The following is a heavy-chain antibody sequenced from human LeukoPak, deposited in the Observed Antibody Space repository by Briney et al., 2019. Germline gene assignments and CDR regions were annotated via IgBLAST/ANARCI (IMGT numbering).Heavy chain of an antibody. CDR3: ARDWSLYYYDSSGYYFGY. CDR1: GGTFSNYV. J-gene: IGHJ4*02. D-gene: IGHD3-22*01. V-gene: IGHV1-69*13. CDR2: IIPIFGTA. Sequence: ASVKVSCKASGGTFSNYVISWVRQAPGQGLEWMGGIIPIFGTANYAQKFQGRVTITADESTSTAYMELSSLRSEDTAVYYCARDWSLYYYDSSGYYFGYWGQGTLVTVSS.